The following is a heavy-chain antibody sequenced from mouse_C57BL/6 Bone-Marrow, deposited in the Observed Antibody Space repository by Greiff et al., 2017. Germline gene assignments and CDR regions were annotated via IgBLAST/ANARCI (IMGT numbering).Heavy chain of an antibody. J-gene: IGHJ4*01. D-gene: IGHD2-3*01. CDR2: ICYSGST. CDR1: GYSITSHS. V-gene: IGHV3-8*01. Sequence: EVQRVESGPGLAKPSQTLSLTCSVTGYSITSHSWNWIRKFPGNKLEYMGYICYSGSTYYNPSLKSRISITRDTSKNQYYLQLNSVTTEDTAAYYCERIYDGYVDYWGKGTSVTVSS. CDR3: ERIYDGYVDY.